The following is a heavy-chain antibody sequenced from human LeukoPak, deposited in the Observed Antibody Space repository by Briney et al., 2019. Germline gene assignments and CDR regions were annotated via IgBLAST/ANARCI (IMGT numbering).Heavy chain of an antibody. CDR3: ARDRPYDSSGYYGAVGWGYYYYGMDV. J-gene: IGHJ6*02. CDR1: GGSISSSNW. V-gene: IGHV4-4*02. Sequence: SGTLSLTCAVSGGSISSSNWWSWVRQPPGKGLEWIGEIYHSGSTNYNPSLKSRVTISVDKSKNQFSLKLSSVTAADTAVYYCARDRPYDSSGYYGAVGWGYYYYGMDVWGQGTTVTVSS. CDR2: IYHSGST. D-gene: IGHD3-22*01.